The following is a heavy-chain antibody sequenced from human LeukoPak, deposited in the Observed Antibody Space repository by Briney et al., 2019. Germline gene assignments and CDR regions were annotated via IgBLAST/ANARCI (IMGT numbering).Heavy chain of an antibody. CDR3: ARDKGIRDGSGSYSISDYYYYGMDV. D-gene: IGHD3-10*01. CDR1: GGTFSSYA. Sequence: GASVKVSCKASGGTFSSYAISWVRQAPGQGLAWMGRIVPILGIANYAQKFQGRVTITADTSTSTAYMELSSLRSEDTAVYYCARDKGIRDGSGSYSISDYYYYGMDVWGQGTTVTVSS. CDR2: IVPILGIA. J-gene: IGHJ6*02. V-gene: IGHV1-69*04.